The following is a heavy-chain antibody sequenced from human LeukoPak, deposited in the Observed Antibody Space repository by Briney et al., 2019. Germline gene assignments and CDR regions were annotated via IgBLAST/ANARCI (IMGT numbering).Heavy chain of an antibody. V-gene: IGHV1-2*02. CDR3: ARVGRAFTARSSFFDY. CDR2: INPNSGGT. Sequence: ASVKVSCKASGYTFSGYYMHWVRQAPGQGLEWLGWINPNSGGTNYAQKFQGRVTMTRDTSISTAYMELIRLRSADTAVYYCARVGRAFTARSSFFDYWGQGTLVTVSS. D-gene: IGHD6-6*01. J-gene: IGHJ4*02. CDR1: GYTFSGYY.